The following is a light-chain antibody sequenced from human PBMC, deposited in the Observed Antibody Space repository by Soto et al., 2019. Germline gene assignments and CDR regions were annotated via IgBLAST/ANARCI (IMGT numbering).Light chain of an antibody. Sequence: AIQLTQSPSSLSASVGDRVTITCRSSQGISLSLAWYQQKPGKAPRLLIYDAYTLQSGVPSRFSGSRSVTDFTLTISSLHHEDLATYYCQHFDSFLAKTFGQGTRLEIK. CDR2: DAY. J-gene: IGKJ2*01. CDR1: QGISLS. V-gene: IGKV1-13*02. CDR3: QHFDSFLAKT.